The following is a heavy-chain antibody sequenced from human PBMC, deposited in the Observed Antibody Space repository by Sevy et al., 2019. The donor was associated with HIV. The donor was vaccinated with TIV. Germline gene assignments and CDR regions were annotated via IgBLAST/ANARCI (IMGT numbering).Heavy chain of an antibody. Sequence: GGSLRLSCGASGFTFSDYYMTWIRQAPGKGLEWVSYISSSGNTIFYADSVKGRFTVSRDNAKNFLYLQMNSLRADDTALYYCARESVPGFSNINLDFWGQGTLVTVSS. D-gene: IGHD6-19*01. J-gene: IGHJ4*02. CDR2: ISSSGNTI. CDR1: GFTFSDYY. CDR3: ARESVPGFSNINLDF. V-gene: IGHV3-11*04.